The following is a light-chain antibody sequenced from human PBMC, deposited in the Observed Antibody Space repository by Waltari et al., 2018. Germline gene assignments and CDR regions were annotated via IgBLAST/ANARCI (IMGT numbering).Light chain of an antibody. CDR1: QSVSSSY. J-gene: IGKJ2*01. CDR2: GAS. Sequence: EIVLTQSPGTLSLSPGERATLSCRASQSVSSSYLAWYQQKPGQAPRLLIYGASSRAPGIPDRVSGSGSGTDFTLTISRMEPEDFAVYYCQQYGSSLPYTFGQGTKLEIK. V-gene: IGKV3-20*01. CDR3: QQYGSSLPYT.